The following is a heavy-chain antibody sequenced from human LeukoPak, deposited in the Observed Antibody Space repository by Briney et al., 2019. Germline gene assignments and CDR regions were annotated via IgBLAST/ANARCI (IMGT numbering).Heavy chain of an antibody. V-gene: IGHV1-2*02. CDR1: GYTFTGYY. J-gene: IGHJ5*02. CDR3: ARGGHDFSGYSTWFDP. CDR2: VNPNSGGT. D-gene: IGHD3-3*01. Sequence: ASVKVSCKASGYTFTGYYMHWVRQAPGQGLELMGWVNPNSGGTNYAQKFQGRVTMTRDTSISTTYMELSRLRSDDTAVYYCARGGHDFSGYSTWFDPWGQGTLVTVSS.